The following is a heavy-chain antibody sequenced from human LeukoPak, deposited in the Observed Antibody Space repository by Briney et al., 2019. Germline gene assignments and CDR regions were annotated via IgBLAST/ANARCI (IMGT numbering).Heavy chain of an antibody. J-gene: IGHJ6*02. D-gene: IGHD4-17*01. V-gene: IGHV3-30-3*01. Sequence: GGSLRLSCAASGFTFSSYAMHWVRQAPGKGLEWVAVISYDGSNKYYADSVKGRFTISRDNSKNTLYLQMNSLRAEDTAVYYCARDTPSYGDYINYYYGMDVWGQGTTVTVSS. CDR1: GFTFSSYA. CDR2: ISYDGSNK. CDR3: ARDTPSYGDYINYYYGMDV.